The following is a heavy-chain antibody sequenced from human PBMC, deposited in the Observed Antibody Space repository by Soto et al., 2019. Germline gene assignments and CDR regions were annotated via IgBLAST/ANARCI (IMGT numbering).Heavy chain of an antibody. CDR1: GYSFTTYW. D-gene: IGHD1-1*01. CDR3: ARHNNWAFDY. J-gene: IGHJ4*02. Sequence: GSLKISCKASGYSFTTYWIGWVRQMPGKGLEWMAIIHPGNFDTKYSPSFQGQVAISADKSISTAYLHWNSLKASDTAMYYCARHNNWAFDYWGQGILVTVSS. CDR2: IHPGNFDT. V-gene: IGHV5-51*01.